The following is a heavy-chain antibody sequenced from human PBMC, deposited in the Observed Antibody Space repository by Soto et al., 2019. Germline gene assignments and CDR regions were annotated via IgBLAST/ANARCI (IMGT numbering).Heavy chain of an antibody. V-gene: IGHV3-15*01. CDR3: TTDTPTIFGVGSKVGNNWFDP. J-gene: IGHJ5*02. Sequence: KPGGSLRLSCAASGFTFSNAWMSWVRQAPGKGLEWVGRIKSKTDGGTTDYAAPVKGRFTISRDDSKNTLYLQMNSLKTEDTAVYYCTTDTPTIFGVGSKVGNNWFDPWGQGTLVTVSS. D-gene: IGHD3-3*01. CDR1: GFTFSNAW. CDR2: IKSKTDGGTT.